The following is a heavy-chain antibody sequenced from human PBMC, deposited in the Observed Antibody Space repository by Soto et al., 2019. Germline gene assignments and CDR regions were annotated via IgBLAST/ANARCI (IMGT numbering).Heavy chain of an antibody. Sequence: QVQLVQSGAEVKKPGSSVKVSCKASGGTFSSYAISWVRQAPGHGLEWMGGIIPIFGTANYAQKFQGRVTITADESTSTAYMELSSLRSEDTAVYYCARDHHPVAGRTYGMDVWGQGTTVTVSS. V-gene: IGHV1-69*01. CDR1: GGTFSSYA. D-gene: IGHD6-19*01. CDR3: ARDHHPVAGRTYGMDV. CDR2: IIPIFGTA. J-gene: IGHJ6*02.